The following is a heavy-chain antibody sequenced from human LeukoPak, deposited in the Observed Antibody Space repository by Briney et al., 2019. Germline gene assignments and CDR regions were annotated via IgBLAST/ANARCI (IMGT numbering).Heavy chain of an antibody. D-gene: IGHD2-2*01. J-gene: IGHJ3*02. CDR3: ARTQFPYCSSTSCYGGGFDI. V-gene: IGHV3-7*01. CDR2: IKEDGSDK. Sequence: GGSLGLSCGASGFTFSAYWMSWVRQAPGKGLEWVANIKEDGSDKYYVDSVRGRFTISRDNAKNSLYLQISSLRAEDTAVYYCARTQFPYCSSTSCYGGGFDIWGQGTMVTVSS. CDR1: GFTFSAYW.